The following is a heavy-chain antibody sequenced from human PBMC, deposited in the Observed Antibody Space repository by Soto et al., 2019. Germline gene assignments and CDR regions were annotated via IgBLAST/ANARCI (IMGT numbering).Heavy chain of an antibody. D-gene: IGHD3-22*01. CDR2: VWYDGSNT. J-gene: IGHJ4*02. Sequence: GGSLRLSCAASGFIFSSYGMHWVRQAPGKGLEWVAVVWYDGSNTYYADSVKGRFTISRDNSKNTLYLQMNSLRAEDTAVYYCARSITDYYDSSGPVGYWGQGTLVTVSS. CDR1: GFIFSSYG. CDR3: ARSITDYYDSSGPVGY. V-gene: IGHV3-33*01.